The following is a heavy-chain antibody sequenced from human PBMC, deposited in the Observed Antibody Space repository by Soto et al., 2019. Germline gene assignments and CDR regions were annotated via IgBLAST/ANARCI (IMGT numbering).Heavy chain of an antibody. CDR3: ARGIGEAYLDY. D-gene: IGHD3-16*02. J-gene: IGHJ4*02. Sequence: EVQRVETGGGLIQPGGSLRLSCEASGFTVSSNYMSWVRQAPGKGLEWVSVIYSGGSTNYADSVEGRFTISRDNSKNTLYLQMNSLRAEDTAVYYCARGIGEAYLDYWGQGTLVTVSS. V-gene: IGHV3-53*02. CDR2: IYSGGST. CDR1: GFTVSSNY.